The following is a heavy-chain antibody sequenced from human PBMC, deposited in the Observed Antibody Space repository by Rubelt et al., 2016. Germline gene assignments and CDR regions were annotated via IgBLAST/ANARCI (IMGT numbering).Heavy chain of an antibody. CDR1: GFSVSNNY. CDR2: IYSGTST. CDR3: ARANTFYVDGSGHDLDS. J-gene: IGHJ4*02. D-gene: IGHD3-22*01. Sequence: ELQLVESGGGLVQPGGSLRLSCAASGFSVSNNYMSWVRQAPGKGLAWVSLIYSGTSTYYADSVKGRFTLSRDDSKNRLDVQMNGLGAEETAVYYCARANTFYVDGSGHDLDSWGQGTLVTVSS. V-gene: IGHV3-66*01.